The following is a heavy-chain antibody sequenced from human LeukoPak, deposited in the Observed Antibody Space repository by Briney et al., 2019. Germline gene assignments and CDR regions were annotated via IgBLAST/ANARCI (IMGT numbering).Heavy chain of an antibody. CDR2: ISGSGGST. J-gene: IGHJ4*02. D-gene: IGHD3-22*01. CDR3: AKDANIYDSSGYYPASDY. Sequence: PGGSLRLSWTASGFTFSSYAMSWVRQAPGKGLEWVSAISGSGGSTYYADSVKGRFTISRDNSKNTLYLQMNSLRAEDTAVYYCAKDANIYDSSGYYPASDYWGQGTLVTVSS. V-gene: IGHV3-23*01. CDR1: GFTFSSYA.